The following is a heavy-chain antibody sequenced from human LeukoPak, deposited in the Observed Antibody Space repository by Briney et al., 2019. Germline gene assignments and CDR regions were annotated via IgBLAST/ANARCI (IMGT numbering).Heavy chain of an antibody. CDR3: ARDELWDYGSGSYLVV. CDR2: ISSSYI. Sequence: GGSLRLSCVASGFTFSVYYMSWIRQAPGKGLEWVSYISSSYIYYADSVKGRFTISRDNAKNSLYLQMNSLRAEDTAVYYCARDELWDYGSGSYLVVWGQGTTVTVSS. CDR1: GFTFSVYY. J-gene: IGHJ6*02. V-gene: IGHV3-11*06. D-gene: IGHD3-10*01.